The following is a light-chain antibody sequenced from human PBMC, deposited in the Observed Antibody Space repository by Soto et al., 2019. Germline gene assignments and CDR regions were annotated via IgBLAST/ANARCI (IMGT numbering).Light chain of an antibody. CDR3: SSYTSSTYVV. CDR1: SSDVGAFNY. V-gene: IGLV2-14*01. Sequence: QSALTQPASVSGSPGQSITISCTRTSSDVGAFNYVSWYQHHPGKVPKLMIYEVSNRPSGVSNRFSGSKSGNTASLTISGLQAEDEADYYCSSYTSSTYVVFGGGTKLTVL. CDR2: EVS. J-gene: IGLJ2*01.